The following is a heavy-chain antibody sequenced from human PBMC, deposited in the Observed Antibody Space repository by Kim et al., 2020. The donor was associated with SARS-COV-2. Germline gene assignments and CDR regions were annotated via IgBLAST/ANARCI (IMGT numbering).Heavy chain of an antibody. J-gene: IGHJ5*02. CDR3: TTILTGYSTPFP. Sequence: GGSLRLSCAASGFTFSNAWMSWVRQAPGKGLEWVGRIKSKTDGGTTDYAAPVKGRFTISRDDSKNTLYLQMNSLKTEDTAVYYCTTILTGYSTPFPWGQGTLVTVSS. V-gene: IGHV3-15*01. CDR2: IKSKTDGGTT. D-gene: IGHD3-9*01. CDR1: GFTFSNAW.